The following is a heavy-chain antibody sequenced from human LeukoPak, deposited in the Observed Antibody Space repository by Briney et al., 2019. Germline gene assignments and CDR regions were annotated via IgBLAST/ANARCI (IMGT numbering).Heavy chain of an antibody. Sequence: SETLSLTCTVSRDSVSNEKFFWGWIRQPPGEGLEWIGSVYYSGSTYYNPSLNSRVTISVDTSKNQFSLKLSSVTAADTAVYYCARLGWWDSWGQGTLVTVSS. CDR3: ARLGWWDS. CDR2: VYYSGST. CDR1: RDSVSNEKFF. D-gene: IGHD2-15*01. V-gene: IGHV4-39*01. J-gene: IGHJ4*02.